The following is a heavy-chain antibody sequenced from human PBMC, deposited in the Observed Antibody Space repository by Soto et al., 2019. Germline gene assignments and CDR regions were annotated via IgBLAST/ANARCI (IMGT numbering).Heavy chain of an antibody. V-gene: IGHV3-21*01. J-gene: IGHJ4*02. Sequence: GSLRLSCAASGFTFSSYSMNWVRQAPGKGLEWVSSISSSSSYIYYADSVKGRFTISRDNAKNSLFLQMNSLRAEDTAVYYCAREAAAGLDYWGQGTLVTVSS. CDR1: GFTFSSYS. CDR2: ISSSSSYI. D-gene: IGHD6-13*01. CDR3: AREAAAGLDY.